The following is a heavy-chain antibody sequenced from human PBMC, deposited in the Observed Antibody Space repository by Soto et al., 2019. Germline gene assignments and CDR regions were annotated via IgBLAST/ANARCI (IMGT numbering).Heavy chain of an antibody. CDR1: GFTFSSYS. J-gene: IGHJ4*02. V-gene: IGHV3-48*02. Sequence: PGGSLRLSCAASGFTFSSYSMNWVRQAPGKGLEWVSYISSSSSTIYYADSVKGRLTISRDNAKNSLYLQMNSLRDEDTAVYYCARGLYYYDSSGYWGYWGQGTLVPVSS. CDR2: ISSSSSTI. D-gene: IGHD3-22*01. CDR3: ARGLYYYDSSGYWGY.